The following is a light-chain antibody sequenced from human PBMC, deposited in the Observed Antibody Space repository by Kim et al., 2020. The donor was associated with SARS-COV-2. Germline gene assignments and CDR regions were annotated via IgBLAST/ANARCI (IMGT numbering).Light chain of an antibody. V-gene: IGKV1-9*01. CDR1: QGISSY. CDR2: AAS. CDR3: QQLNSYPWT. Sequence: SVGDRVTITCRASQGISSYLAWYQQKPGKAPKLLIYAASTLQSGVPSRFSGSGSATDFTLTISSLQPEDFATYYCQQLNSYPWTFGQGTKVDIK. J-gene: IGKJ1*01.